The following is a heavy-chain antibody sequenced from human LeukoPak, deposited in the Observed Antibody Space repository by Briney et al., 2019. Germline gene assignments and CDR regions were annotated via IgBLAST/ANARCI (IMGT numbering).Heavy chain of an antibody. CDR1: GYTFSNYG. CDR2: SIAYNGNI. D-gene: IGHD2-15*01. Sequence: ASVKVSCKASGYTFSNYGITWVRQAPGQGLEWMGWSIAYNGNINYAQKVQGRVTMTTDTSTSTAYMELMSLRSDDTAVYYCARVVVVAATRGTWYFDLWGRGTLVTVSS. V-gene: IGHV1-18*01. J-gene: IGHJ2*01. CDR3: ARVVVVAATRGTWYFDL.